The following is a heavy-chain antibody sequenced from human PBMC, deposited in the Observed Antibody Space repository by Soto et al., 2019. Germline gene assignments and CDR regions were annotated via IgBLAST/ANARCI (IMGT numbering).Heavy chain of an antibody. V-gene: IGHV1-69*01. Sequence: QVQLVQSGAKVKKPGSSVKVSCKASGGSFGNSAINWVRQTPGQGLEWLGGFIPVYRTLNYAQKFQGRVTITADESTGTAYMTLSSLASDDTAVYYCATGVIWIGYFTVDSWGQGTRVTVSS. CDR2: FIPVYRTL. CDR1: GGSFGNSA. J-gene: IGHJ4*02. CDR3: ATGVIWIGYFTVDS. D-gene: IGHD3-3*01.